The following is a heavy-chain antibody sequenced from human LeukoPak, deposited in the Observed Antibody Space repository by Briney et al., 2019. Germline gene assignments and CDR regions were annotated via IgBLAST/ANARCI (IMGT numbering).Heavy chain of an antibody. CDR3: ARQRGVGALDM. CDR1: GFSFTSYW. V-gene: IGHV5-10-1*01. J-gene: IGHJ3*02. CDR2: IDPSDSST. Sequence: GESLKISCKGSGFSFTSYWISWVRQMPGKGLEWMGRIDPSDSSTNYSPSFQGHVTISADTSIITASLQWSSLKASDTAMYYCARQRGVGALDMWGQGTMVTVSS.